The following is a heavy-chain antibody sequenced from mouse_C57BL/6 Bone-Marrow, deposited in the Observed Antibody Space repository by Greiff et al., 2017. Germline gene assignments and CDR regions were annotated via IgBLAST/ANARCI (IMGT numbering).Heavy chain of an antibody. D-gene: IGHD1-1*01. CDR2: IDPSDSYT. CDR3: ASPFYGSSLDY. J-gene: IGHJ2*01. V-gene: IGHV1-69*01. CDR1: GYTFTSYW. Sequence: QVQLKQPGAELVMPGASVKLSCKASGYTFTSYWMHWVKQRPGQGLEWIGEIDPSDSYTNYNQKFKGKSTLTVDNSSSTAYMQLSSLTSEDSAVYYCASPFYGSSLDYWGQGTTLTVSS.